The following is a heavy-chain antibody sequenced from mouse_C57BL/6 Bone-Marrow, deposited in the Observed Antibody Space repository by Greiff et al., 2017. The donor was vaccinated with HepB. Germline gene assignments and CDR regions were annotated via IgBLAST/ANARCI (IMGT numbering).Heavy chain of an antibody. CDR3: ARKSYYYGSLY. CDR2: IYPGSGST. D-gene: IGHD1-1*01. V-gene: IGHV1-55*01. J-gene: IGHJ2*01. Sequence: VQLQQSGAELVKPGASVKMSCKASGYTFTSYWITWVKQRPGQGLEWIGDIYPGSGSTNYNEKFKSKATLTVDTSSSTAYMQLSSLTSEDSAVYYCARKSYYYGSLYWGQGTTLTVSS. CDR1: GYTFTSYW.